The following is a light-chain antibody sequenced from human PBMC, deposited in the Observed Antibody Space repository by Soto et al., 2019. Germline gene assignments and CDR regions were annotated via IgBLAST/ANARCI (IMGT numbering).Light chain of an antibody. CDR1: QSVSSSY. CDR3: QQYGSSPDT. J-gene: IGKJ2*01. CDR2: GAS. V-gene: IGKV3-20*01. Sequence: EIVLTQSPGTLSLSPGERATLSCRASQSVSSSYLAWYQQKPGQAPRLLIYGASSRATGLPDRFSGSGSGTDFTLTISRLEPEDFAGYYCQQYGSSPDTFGQGTKLEIK.